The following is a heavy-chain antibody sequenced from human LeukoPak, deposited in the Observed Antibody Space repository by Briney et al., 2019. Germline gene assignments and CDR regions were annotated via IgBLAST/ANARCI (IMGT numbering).Heavy chain of an antibody. V-gene: IGHV2-5*05. CDR1: GFSLSTSGVG. CDR2: IYWDDDK. D-gene: IGHD2-21*02. Sequence: SGPTLVNPTQTLTLTCTFSGFSLSTSGVGVGWIRQPPGKALEWLALIYWDDDKRYGPSLKSRLTITKDTSKNQVVLTMTNMDPVDTATYYCAHAHRVSTHCGGDCYSFDDDAFDIWGQGTMVTVSS. J-gene: IGHJ3*02. CDR3: AHAHRVSTHCGGDCYSFDDDAFDI.